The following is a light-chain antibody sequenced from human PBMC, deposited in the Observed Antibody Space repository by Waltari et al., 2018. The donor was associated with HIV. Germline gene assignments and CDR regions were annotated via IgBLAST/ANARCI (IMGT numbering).Light chain of an antibody. J-gene: IGLJ3*02. Sequence: QSVLTQPPSASGTPGQRVTISCPGSSSNIGSTTVNWYHHLPGKAPKLLIYTNNPRPPGVPYLFSGSKSGTSASLAISGLQSEDEADYYCAAWDDSLNGWVFGGGTKLTVL. V-gene: IGLV1-44*01. CDR3: AAWDDSLNGWV. CDR1: SSNIGSTT. CDR2: TNN.